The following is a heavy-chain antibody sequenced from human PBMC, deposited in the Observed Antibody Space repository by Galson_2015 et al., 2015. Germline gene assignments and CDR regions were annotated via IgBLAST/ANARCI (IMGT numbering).Heavy chain of an antibody. CDR1: GYTFTSYY. Sequence: SVKVSCKASGYTFTSYYMHWVRQAPGQGLEWMGIINPSGGSTSYAQKFQGRVTMTRDTSTSTVYMELSSLRSEDTAVYYCARDLILGVSRSYYYGMDVWGQGTTVTVSS. J-gene: IGHJ6*02. V-gene: IGHV1-46*01. CDR2: INPSGGST. D-gene: IGHD3-16*01. CDR3: ARDLILGVSRSYYYGMDV.